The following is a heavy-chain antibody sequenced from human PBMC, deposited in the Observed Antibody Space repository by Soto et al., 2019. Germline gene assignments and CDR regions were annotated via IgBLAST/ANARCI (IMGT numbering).Heavy chain of an antibody. V-gene: IGHV4-30-4*01. Sequence: TLSLTFTVSGGSIRSDDYHWSWLRQPPGKGLEWIGYIYYSGSTHYNPSLKSRVSISADTSKNQFSLKLSSVTAADTAVYYCARDLGFDYYYGMDGWGQGTTVTVSS. J-gene: IGHJ6*02. D-gene: IGHD3-16*01. CDR1: GGSIRSDDYH. CDR2: IYYSGST. CDR3: ARDLGFDYYYGMDG.